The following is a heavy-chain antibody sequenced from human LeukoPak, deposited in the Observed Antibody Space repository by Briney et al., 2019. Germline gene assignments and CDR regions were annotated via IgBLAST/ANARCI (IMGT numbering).Heavy chain of an antibody. CDR3: ARELNYMYSSSWYYFDY. D-gene: IGHD6-13*01. CDR2: ISRSGSTI. V-gene: IGHV3-11*01. CDR1: GFTFSDYY. Sequence: GGSLRLSCAASGFTFSDYYMSWIRQAPGKGLEWVSYISRSGSTIYYADSVKGRFTISRDNAKNSLYLQMNSLRAEDTAVYYCARELNYMYSSSWYYFDYWGQGTLVTVSS. J-gene: IGHJ4*02.